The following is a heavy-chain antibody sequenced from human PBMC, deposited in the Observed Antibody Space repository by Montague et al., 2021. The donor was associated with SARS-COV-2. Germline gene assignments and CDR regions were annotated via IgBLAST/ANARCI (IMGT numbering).Heavy chain of an antibody. Sequence: SETLSLTCTVSGDSISNSNWWTCVRQSPGRGLEWIGEVFRSGDSNYNPSLKSRVTMSVDMSRNQFSLRLSNVTAADTAVYYCVRGGTMTVVVFDYWGQGTLVTVSS. J-gene: IGHJ4*02. V-gene: IGHV4-4*02. CDR1: GDSISNSNW. D-gene: IGHD3-22*01. CDR3: VRGGTMTVVVFDY. CDR2: VFRSGDS.